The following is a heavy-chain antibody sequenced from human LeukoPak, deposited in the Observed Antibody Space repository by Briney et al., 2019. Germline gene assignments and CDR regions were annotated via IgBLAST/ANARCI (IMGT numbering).Heavy chain of an antibody. J-gene: IGHJ6*02. V-gene: IGHV4-30-4*01. CDR3: ARDRARGYSCGLSPSYYGMDV. CDR2: IYYSGST. Sequence: SETLSLTCTVSGGSISSGDYYWSWIRQPPGKGLEWIGYIYYSGSTYYNPSLKSRVTISVDTSKNQFSLKLSSVTAADTAVYYCARDRARGYSCGLSPSYYGMDVWGQGTTVTVSS. D-gene: IGHD5-18*01. CDR1: GGSISSGDYY.